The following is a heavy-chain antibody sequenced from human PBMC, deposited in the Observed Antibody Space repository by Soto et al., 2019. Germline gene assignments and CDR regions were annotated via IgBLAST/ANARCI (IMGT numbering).Heavy chain of an antibody. CDR1: GFTFSSYA. CDR2: ISYDGSNK. CDR3: ARDELRVGNRARPTVRYYYYGMDV. D-gene: IGHD6-6*01. Sequence: PXASLRLSCAASGFTFSSYAMHWVRQAPGKGLEWVAVISYDGSNKYYADSVKGRFTISRDNSKNTLYLQMNSLRAEDTAVYYCARDELRVGNRARPTVRYYYYGMDVWGQGTTVTVSS. J-gene: IGHJ6*02. V-gene: IGHV3-30-3*01.